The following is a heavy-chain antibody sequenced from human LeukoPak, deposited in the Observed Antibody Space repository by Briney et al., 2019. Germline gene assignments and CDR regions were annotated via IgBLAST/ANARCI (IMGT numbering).Heavy chain of an antibody. V-gene: IGHV4-59*01. J-gene: IGHJ3*02. CDR3: ARRGGSYDAFDI. D-gene: IGHD1-26*01. CDR2: IYYSGST. Sequence: SETLSLTCTVSGGSISSYYWSWIRQPPGKGLEWIGYIYYSGSTNYNPSLKSRVTISVDTSKNQFSLKLSSVTAVDTAVYYCARRGGSYDAFDIWGQGTMVTVSS. CDR1: GGSISSYY.